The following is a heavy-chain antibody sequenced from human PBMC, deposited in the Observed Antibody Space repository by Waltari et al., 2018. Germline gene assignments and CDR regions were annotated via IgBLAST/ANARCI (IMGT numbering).Heavy chain of an antibody. Sequence: QVQLVQSGAEVKKPGSSVKVSCKASGGTFSSYAISWVRQAPGQGLEWMGGIIPILGIANYAQKFQGRVTITADKATSTAYMELSSLRSEDTAVYYCARGRIAAAGTDYWGQGTLVTVSS. CDR2: IIPILGIA. J-gene: IGHJ4*02. D-gene: IGHD6-13*01. CDR1: GGTFSSYA. CDR3: ARGRIAAAGTDY. V-gene: IGHV1-69*10.